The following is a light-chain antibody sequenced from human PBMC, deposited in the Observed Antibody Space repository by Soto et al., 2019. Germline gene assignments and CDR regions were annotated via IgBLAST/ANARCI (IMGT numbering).Light chain of an antibody. V-gene: IGKV3-11*01. J-gene: IGKJ5*01. Sequence: EIVLTQSPATLSVSPGERATLSCRTSQTIRGLLDWYQQRPGQAPRLLIYDTSNRATDIPARFSGSGSGTDFTLTISSLDPEDFGVYYCQQHHNWPITFGRGTQLDIK. CDR3: QQHHNWPIT. CDR1: QTIRGL. CDR2: DTS.